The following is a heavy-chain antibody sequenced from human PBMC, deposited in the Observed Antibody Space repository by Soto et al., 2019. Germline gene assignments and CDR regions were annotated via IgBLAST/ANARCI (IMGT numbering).Heavy chain of an antibody. Sequence: SVKVSCKASGGTFSSYTSSWVRQAPGQGLEWMGRIIPILGIANYAQKFQGRVTITADKSTSTAYMELSSLRSEDTAVYYCARTPNWNDVHGAFAILGHGTIVTVSS. CDR2: IIPILGIA. J-gene: IGHJ3*02. D-gene: IGHD1-1*01. CDR1: GGTFSSYT. CDR3: ARTPNWNDVHGAFAI. V-gene: IGHV1-69*02.